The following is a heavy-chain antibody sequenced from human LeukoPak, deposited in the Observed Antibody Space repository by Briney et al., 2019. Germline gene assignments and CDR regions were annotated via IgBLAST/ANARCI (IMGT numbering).Heavy chain of an antibody. Sequence: SETLSLTCSVSGGSISSGSYYWSWIRQPAGKGLEWIGRIYTSGSTNYNPSLKSRVTISVDTSKNQFSLKLSSVTAADTAVYYCARDELMVRGGGWFDPWGQGTLVTVSS. V-gene: IGHV4-61*02. CDR2: IYTSGST. CDR1: GGSISSGSYY. J-gene: IGHJ5*02. D-gene: IGHD3-10*01. CDR3: ARDELMVRGGGWFDP.